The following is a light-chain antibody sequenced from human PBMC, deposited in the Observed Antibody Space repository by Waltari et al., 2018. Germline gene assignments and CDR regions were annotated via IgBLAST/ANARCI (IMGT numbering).Light chain of an antibody. CDR2: GSS. Sequence: DIQMTQSPSSLSASVGDRVTITCRASQAIRDSLVRYQQKPGKAPKLLLYGSSGMGRWGPFRFSGSGSGTDFTLTITSLQPEDFATYYCQHYYNIPRTFGQGTKVEVK. J-gene: IGKJ1*01. V-gene: IGKV1-NL1*01. CDR3: QHYYNIPRT. CDR1: QAIRDS.